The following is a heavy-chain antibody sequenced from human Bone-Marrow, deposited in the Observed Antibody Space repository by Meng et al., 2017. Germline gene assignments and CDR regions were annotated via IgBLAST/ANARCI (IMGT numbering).Heavy chain of an antibody. CDR2: IYYSGST. J-gene: IGHJ3*02. V-gene: IGHV4-59*01. D-gene: IGHD3-22*01. Sequence: GSLRLSCTVSGGSISSYYWSWIRQPPGKGLEWIGYIYYSGSTNYNPSLKSRVTISVDTSKNQFSLKLSSVTAADTAVYYCARSAHYYDSSGYLPVDAFDIWGQGTMVTVSS. CDR3: ARSAHYYDSSGYLPVDAFDI. CDR1: GGSISSYY.